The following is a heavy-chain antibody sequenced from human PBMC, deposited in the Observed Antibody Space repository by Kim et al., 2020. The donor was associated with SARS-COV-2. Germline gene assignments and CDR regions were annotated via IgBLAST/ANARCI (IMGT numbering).Heavy chain of an antibody. J-gene: IGHJ4*02. CDR3: AREGASSGWYGVPFAY. CDR2: IYHSGST. V-gene: IGHV4-38-2*02. Sequence: SETLSLTCTVSGYSISSGYYWGWIRQPPGKGLEWIGSIYHSGSTYYNPSLKSRVTISVDTSKNQFSLKLSSVTAADTAVYYCAREGASSGWYGVPFAYRGQGTLVPVSS. D-gene: IGHD6-19*01. CDR1: GYSISSGYY.